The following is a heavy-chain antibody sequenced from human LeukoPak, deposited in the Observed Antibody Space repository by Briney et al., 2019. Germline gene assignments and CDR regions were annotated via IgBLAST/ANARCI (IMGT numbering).Heavy chain of an antibody. CDR3: ARDLTSVTTCFDY. CDR2: ISSGSDHI. J-gene: IGHJ4*02. D-gene: IGHD4-17*01. Sequence: GGSLRLSCAASGFTFSRYSMNWVRQAPGKGLEWVSSISSGSDHIYYSDLLKGRFIISRDNAKNSLYLQMNSLRAEDTAVYYCARDLTSVTTCFDYWGQGILVTVSS. CDR1: GFTFSRYS. V-gene: IGHV3-21*01.